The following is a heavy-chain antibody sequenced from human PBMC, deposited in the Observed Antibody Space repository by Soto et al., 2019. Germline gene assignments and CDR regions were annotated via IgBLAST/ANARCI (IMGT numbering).Heavy chain of an antibody. V-gene: IGHV5-51*01. Sequence: GESLKISCKGSGYSFTSYWIGWVRQMPGKGLEWMGIIYPGDSDTRYSPSFQGQVTISADKSISTAYLQWSSLKASDTAMYYCARHLTNREVIQRGNYYYYYMDVWGKGTTVTVSS. CDR3: ARHLTNREVIQRGNYYYYYMDV. CDR1: GYSFTSYW. CDR2: IYPGDSDT. D-gene: IGHD3-10*01. J-gene: IGHJ6*03.